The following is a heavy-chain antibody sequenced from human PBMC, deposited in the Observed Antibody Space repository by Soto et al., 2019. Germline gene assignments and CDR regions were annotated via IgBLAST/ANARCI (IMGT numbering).Heavy chain of an antibody. CDR2: IIPIFGTA. J-gene: IGHJ6*02. V-gene: IGHV1-69*01. D-gene: IGHD3-10*01. Sequence: QVQLVQSGAEVKKPGSSVKVSCKASGGTFSSYAISWVRQAPGQGLEWMGGIIPIFGTANYAQKFQGRVTINADESTSTAYMELSSLRSEDTAVYYCATITMVRGVIPLYYGMDVWGQGTTVTVSS. CDR3: ATITMVRGVIPLYYGMDV. CDR1: GGTFSSYA.